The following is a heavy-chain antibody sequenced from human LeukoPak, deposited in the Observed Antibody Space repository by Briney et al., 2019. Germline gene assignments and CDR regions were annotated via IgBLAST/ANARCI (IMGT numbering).Heavy chain of an antibody. CDR2: IYSGGGT. V-gene: IGHV3-53*01. CDR3: ARLVYK. CDR1: GFNVTTTP. J-gene: IGHJ4*02. D-gene: IGHD6-6*01. Sequence: GGSLRLSCTVSGFNVTTTPMTWVRQAPGQGLEWVSSIYSGGGTYYAEFVKGRFTISRDRSKNALCLQMNSLRVEDTAMFYCARLVYKWGQGTLVTVSS.